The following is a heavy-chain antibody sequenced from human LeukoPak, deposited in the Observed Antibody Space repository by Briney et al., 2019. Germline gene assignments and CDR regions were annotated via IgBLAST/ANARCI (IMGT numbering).Heavy chain of an antibody. CDR1: GFTFRTYG. Sequence: GGSLRLSCEASGFTFRTYGMTWVRQAPGKGLELVSGITGSSTWTYYADSVKGRFTISRDNSNNTLHLQMNSLRAEDTAIYYCARELVSLGTGYFDLWGRGTLVTVSS. CDR2: ITGSSTWT. CDR3: ARELVSLGTGYFDL. D-gene: IGHD7-27*01. V-gene: IGHV3-23*01. J-gene: IGHJ2*01.